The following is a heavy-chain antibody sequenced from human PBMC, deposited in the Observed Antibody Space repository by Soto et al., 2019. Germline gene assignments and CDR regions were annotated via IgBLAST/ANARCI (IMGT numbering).Heavy chain of an antibody. CDR3: ARDRSENWGSVSYYYYYMDV. CDR1: GFTFSSYW. CDR2: IKQDGSEK. V-gene: IGHV3-7*01. D-gene: IGHD7-27*01. J-gene: IGHJ6*03. Sequence: GGSLRLSCAASGFTFSSYWMSWVRQAPGKGLEWVANIKQDGSEKYYVDSVKGRFTISRDNAKNSLYLQMNSLRAEDTAVYYCARDRSENWGSVSYYYYYMDVWGKGTTVTVSS.